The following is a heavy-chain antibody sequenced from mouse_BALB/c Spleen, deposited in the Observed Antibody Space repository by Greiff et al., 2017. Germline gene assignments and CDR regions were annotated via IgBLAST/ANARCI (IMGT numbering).Heavy chain of an antibody. V-gene: IGHV4-1*02. CDR3: ARRDYGNYAYFDV. CDR1: GFDFSRYW. J-gene: IGHJ1*01. Sequence: EVKLQESGGGLVQPGGSLKLSCAASGFDFSRYWMSWVRQAPGKGLEWIGEINPDSSTINYTPSLKDKFIISRDNAKNTLYLQMSKVRSEDTALYYCARRDYGNYAYFDVWGAGTTVTVSS. CDR2: INPDSSTI. D-gene: IGHD2-1*01.